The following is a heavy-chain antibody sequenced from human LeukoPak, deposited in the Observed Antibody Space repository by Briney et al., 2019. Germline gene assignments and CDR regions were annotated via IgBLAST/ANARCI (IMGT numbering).Heavy chain of an antibody. Sequence: PSETLSLTCTVSGGSISSYYWSWIRQPPGKGLEWIGYIYSSGSTNYNPSLKSRVTISVDTSKNQFSLKLSSVTAADTAVYYCAREVVVAAPADWFDPWGQGTLVTVSS. D-gene: IGHD2-15*01. CDR1: GGSISSYY. CDR3: AREVVVAAPADWFDP. V-gene: IGHV4-59*12. J-gene: IGHJ5*02. CDR2: IYSSGST.